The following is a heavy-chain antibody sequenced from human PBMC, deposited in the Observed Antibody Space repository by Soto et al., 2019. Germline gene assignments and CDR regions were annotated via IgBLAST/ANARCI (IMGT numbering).Heavy chain of an antibody. V-gene: IGHV1-69*06. CDR2: IVVDSNTA. D-gene: IGHD1-26*01. Sequence: QVVLLQSGAEVKEPGSSVRVSCQVSGSTFNNFAFSWVRQAPGHGPEWMGGIVVDSNTAEYSQRFQDRVTIPGDTSTDTLYMELGSLKFENTAVYYGARAIKRWEVNSYFDFWGQGPLVTVSS. CDR3: ARAIKRWEVNSYFDF. J-gene: IGHJ4*02. CDR1: GSTFNNFA.